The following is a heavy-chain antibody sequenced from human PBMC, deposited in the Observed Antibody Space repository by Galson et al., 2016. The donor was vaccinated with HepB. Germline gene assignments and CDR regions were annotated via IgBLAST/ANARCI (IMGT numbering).Heavy chain of an antibody. V-gene: IGHV3-30-3*01. CDR3: TRGYYYISSGYHYVFDF. J-gene: IGHJ4*02. D-gene: IGHD3-22*01. Sequence: SLRLSCAASGFTFYSYAMHWVRQAPGKGLEWLAVISSDGSKINYADSVKGRFTISRDNSKNTLYLQMNSLRAEDTAVYYCTRGYYYISSGYHYVFDFWGQGTLVTVSS. CDR1: GFTFYSYA. CDR2: ISSDGSKI.